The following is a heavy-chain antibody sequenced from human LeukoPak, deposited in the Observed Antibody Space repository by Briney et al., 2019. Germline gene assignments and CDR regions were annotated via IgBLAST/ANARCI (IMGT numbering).Heavy chain of an antibody. Sequence: ASVKVSCKASGYIFTNYGMHWVRQAPGQRLEWMGWSNAGNGNTKYSQEFQGRVTFTRVTSANTAYMELSSLRSEDMAVYYCARGADSGWFGDYWGQGTLVTVSS. CDR1: GYIFTNYG. CDR2: SNAGNGNT. J-gene: IGHJ4*02. V-gene: IGHV1-3*02. CDR3: ARGADSGWFGDY. D-gene: IGHD6-19*01.